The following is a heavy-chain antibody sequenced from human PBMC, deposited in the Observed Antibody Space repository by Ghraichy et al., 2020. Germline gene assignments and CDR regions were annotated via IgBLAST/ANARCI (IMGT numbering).Heavy chain of an antibody. CDR1: GFIFRNYA. CDR2: ISHDGNNK. J-gene: IGHJ4*02. V-gene: IGHV3-30-3*01. Sequence: GGSLRLSCAASGFIFRNYAMHWVRQAPGKGLEWVALISHDGNNKYYTDSVKGRFTISRDDSTDTLYLQMNSLRTEDTALYSCARVGRGYSYCQGFDYWGQGTLVTVSS. D-gene: IGHD5-12*01. CDR3: ARVGRGYSYCQGFDY.